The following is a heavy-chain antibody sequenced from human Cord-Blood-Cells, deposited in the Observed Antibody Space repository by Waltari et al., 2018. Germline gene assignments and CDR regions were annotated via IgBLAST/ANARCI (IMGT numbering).Heavy chain of an antibody. CDR2: INHSGST. J-gene: IGHJ6*02. CDR3: ARQYGSSSQDWRYGMDV. V-gene: IGHV4-34*01. D-gene: IGHD6-6*01. CDR1: GGSFSGYY. Sequence: QVQLQQWGAGLLKPSETLSLTCAVYGGSFSGYYWSWIRQPPGQGLEWIGEINHSGSTNYNPSLKSRVTISVDTSKNQFSLDLSSVTAADTAVYYCARQYGSSSQDWRYGMDVWGQGTTVTVSS.